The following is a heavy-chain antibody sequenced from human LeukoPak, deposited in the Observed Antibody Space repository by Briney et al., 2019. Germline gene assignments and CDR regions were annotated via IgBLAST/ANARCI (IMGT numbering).Heavy chain of an antibody. CDR1: GYSISSRYY. CDR3: ARQWELRIDY. D-gene: IGHD1-26*01. Sequence: SETLSLTCTVSGYSISSRYYWGWIRQPPGKGLEWIASIYYEGKTYYNPSLKSRLTISLDTSKNQMSLKLTSVAAADTAVYYCARQWELRIDYWGQGTLVTVSS. V-gene: IGHV4-38-2*02. CDR2: IYYEGKT. J-gene: IGHJ4*02.